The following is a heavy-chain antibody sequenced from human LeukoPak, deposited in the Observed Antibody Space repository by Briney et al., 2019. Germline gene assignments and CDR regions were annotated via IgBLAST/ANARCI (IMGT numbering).Heavy chain of an antibody. CDR2: LYHSGNT. V-gene: IGHV4-38-2*02. CDR3: ARLWEWLVVSY. J-gene: IGHJ4*02. CDR1: GYSISSDYY. D-gene: IGHD6-19*01. Sequence: SETLSLTCTVSGYSISSDYYWGWIRQPPGKGLEWIGNLYHSGNTYYNPSLKSRVTISVDTSKNQFSLKLSSVTAADTAVYYCARLWEWLVVSYWGQGTLVTVSS.